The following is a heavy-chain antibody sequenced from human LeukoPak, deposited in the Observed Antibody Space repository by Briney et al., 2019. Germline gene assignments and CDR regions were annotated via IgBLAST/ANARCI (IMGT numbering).Heavy chain of an antibody. V-gene: IGHV3-23*01. CDR2: ITGNGGTT. CDR1: GFTFRSYA. J-gene: IGHJ6*02. CDR3: AKDLGYSYDVRSNYYGMAV. Sequence: PGGSLRLSCAASGFTFRSYAMSWVRQAPGKGLEWVSDITGNGGTTYYADPVKGRFSISRDNSKNTLYLQMNSLRAEDTAAYYCAKDLGYSYDVRSNYYGMAVWGQGTTVTVSS. D-gene: IGHD5-18*01.